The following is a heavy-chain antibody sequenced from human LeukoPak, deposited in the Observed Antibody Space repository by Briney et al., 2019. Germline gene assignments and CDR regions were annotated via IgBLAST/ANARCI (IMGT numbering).Heavy chain of an antibody. CDR1: GFTFDTYW. D-gene: IGHD5-18*01. CDR2: IKQDGSEK. V-gene: IGHV3-7*01. CDR3: ARDLSGVTGYTYGRGIDY. Sequence: GGSLRLSCAASGFTFDTYWMSWVRQAPGKGLEWVANIKQDGSEKDYVDSVKGRFTISRDNAKTSLYLQMDSLRAEDTAVYYCARDLSGVTGYTYGRGIDYWGQGTLVTVSS. J-gene: IGHJ4*02.